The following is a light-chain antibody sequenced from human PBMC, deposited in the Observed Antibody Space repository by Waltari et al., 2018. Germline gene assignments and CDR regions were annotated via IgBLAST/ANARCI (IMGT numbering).Light chain of an antibody. J-gene: IGKJ2*01. V-gene: IGKV1-39*01. Sequence: DIQMTQSPSSLSASVGDRVTITCRASQSIIKYLNWYQQKPGKAPNLLINTVSSLQSGVPSRFTGIRSGTDFTLTISSLQPEDFATYYCQQTYITPHTFGQGTKLEIK. CDR1: QSIIKY. CDR2: TVS. CDR3: QQTYITPHT.